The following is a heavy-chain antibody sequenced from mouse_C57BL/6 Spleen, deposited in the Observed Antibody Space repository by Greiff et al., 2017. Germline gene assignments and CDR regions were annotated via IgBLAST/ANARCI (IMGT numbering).Heavy chain of an antibody. CDR1: GYSITSDY. V-gene: IGHV3-8*01. CDR3: ERYRITTVNFDY. J-gene: IGHJ2*01. CDR2: ISYSGST. D-gene: IGHD1-1*01. Sequence: EVQLQQSGPGLAKPSQTLSLTCSVTGYSITSDYWNWIRKFPGNKLEYMGYISYSGSTYYNPSHKSRISITRDTSKNQYYLQLNSVTTEDTATDYCERYRITTVNFDYWGQGTTLTVSS.